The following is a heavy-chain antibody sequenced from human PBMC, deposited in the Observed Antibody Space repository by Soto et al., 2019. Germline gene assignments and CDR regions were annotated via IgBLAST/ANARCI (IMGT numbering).Heavy chain of an antibody. V-gene: IGHV4-28*01. CDR1: GYSISSSNW. D-gene: IGHD2-2*02. CDR3: ARTTNPHCSSTSCYTPYYFDY. CDR2: IYYSGST. Sequence: SETLSLTCAVSGYSISSSNWWGWIRQPPGKGLEWIGYIYYSGSTYYNPPLKSRVTMSVDTSKNQFSLKLSSVTAVDTAVYYCARTTNPHCSSTSCYTPYYFDYWGQGTLVTVSS. J-gene: IGHJ4*02.